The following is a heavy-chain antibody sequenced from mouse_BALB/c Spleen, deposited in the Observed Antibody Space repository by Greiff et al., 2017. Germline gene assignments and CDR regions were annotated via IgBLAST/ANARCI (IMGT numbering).Heavy chain of an antibody. V-gene: IGHV5-12-1*01. CDR2: ISSGGGST. CDR3: ARQGTTAPTFAYYFDY. D-gene: IGHD1-2*01. J-gene: IGHJ2*01. CDR1: GFAFSSYD. Sequence: EVKLVESGGGLVKPGGSLKLSCAASGFAFSSYDMSWVRQTPEKRLEWVAYISSGGGSTYYPDTVKGRFTISRDNAKNTLYLQMSSLKSEDTAMYYCARQGTTAPTFAYYFDYWGQGTTLTVSS.